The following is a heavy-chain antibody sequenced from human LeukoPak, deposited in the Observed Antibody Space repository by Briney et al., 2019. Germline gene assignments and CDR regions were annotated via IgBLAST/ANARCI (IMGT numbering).Heavy chain of an antibody. Sequence: GASVKVSCKASGGTFSSYAISWVRQAPGQGLEWMGGIIPIFGTANYAQKFQGRVTITTDESTSTAYMELSSLRSEDTAVYYCARDARYCSGGSCYSHYYYYMDVWGKGTTVTVSS. D-gene: IGHD2-15*01. J-gene: IGHJ6*03. V-gene: IGHV1-69*05. CDR2: IIPIFGTA. CDR1: GGTFSSYA. CDR3: ARDARYCSGGSCYSHYYYYMDV.